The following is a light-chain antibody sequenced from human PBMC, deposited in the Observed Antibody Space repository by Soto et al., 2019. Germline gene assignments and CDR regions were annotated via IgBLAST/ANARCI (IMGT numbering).Light chain of an antibody. V-gene: IGKV1-5*01. Sequence: DIQMTQYPSTLSASVGGRVTITCRASQSISSWLAWYQQKPGKAPKLLIYDASSLKSGVPSRFSGSGSGTEFTLTISSLQPDDFATYYCQQYNSYSPTTFGQGTKVDIK. J-gene: IGKJ1*01. CDR1: QSISSW. CDR3: QQYNSYSPTT. CDR2: DAS.